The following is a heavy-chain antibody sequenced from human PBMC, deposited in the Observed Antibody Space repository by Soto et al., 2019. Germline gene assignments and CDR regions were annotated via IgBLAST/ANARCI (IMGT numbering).Heavy chain of an antibody. V-gene: IGHV4-59*01. Sequence: SETLSLTCTVSGGSISSYYWSWIRQPPGKGLEWIGYIYYSGSTNYNPSLKSRVTISVDTPKNQFSLKLSSVTAADTAVYYCASLASGGLRFLGRAFDIWGQGTMVTVSS. CDR2: IYYSGST. CDR3: ASLASGGLRFLGRAFDI. J-gene: IGHJ3*02. D-gene: IGHD3-3*01. CDR1: GGSISSYY.